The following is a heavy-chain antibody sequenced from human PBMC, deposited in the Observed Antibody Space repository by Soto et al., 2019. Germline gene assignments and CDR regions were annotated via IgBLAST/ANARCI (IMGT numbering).Heavy chain of an antibody. CDR2: FDPEDGET. J-gene: IGHJ4*02. CDR1: GYTLTELS. D-gene: IGHD2-15*01. Sequence: ASVKVSCKVSGYTLTELSMHCVRQAPGKGLEWMGGFDPEDGETIYAQKFQGRVTMTEDTSTDTAYMELSSLRSEDTAVYYCATSSNVAATPFDYWGQGTLVTVSS. CDR3: ATSSNVAATPFDY. V-gene: IGHV1-24*01.